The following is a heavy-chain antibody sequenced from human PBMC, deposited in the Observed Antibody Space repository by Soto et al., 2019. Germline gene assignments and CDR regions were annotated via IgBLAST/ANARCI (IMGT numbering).Heavy chain of an antibody. CDR1: GYTFTSYG. D-gene: IGHD6-13*01. CDR3: ARASTPGIAAAGGRYYFDY. Sequence: QVQLVQSGAEVKKPGASVKVSCKASGYTFTSYGISWVRQAPGQGLEWMGWISAYNGNTNYAQKLQGRVTMATDTSTSTAYMELRSLRSDDTAVYYCARASTPGIAAAGGRYYFDYWGQGTLVTVSS. V-gene: IGHV1-18*01. CDR2: ISAYNGNT. J-gene: IGHJ4*02.